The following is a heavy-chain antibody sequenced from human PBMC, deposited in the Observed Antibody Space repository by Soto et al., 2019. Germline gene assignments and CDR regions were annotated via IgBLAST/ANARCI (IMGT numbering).Heavy chain of an antibody. D-gene: IGHD6-13*01. CDR2: IKSKTDGGTT. J-gene: IGHJ4*02. CDR3: LKDSSSWYPNFDY. CDR1: GFTFSNAW. Sequence: GGSLRLSCAASGFTFSNAWMSWVRQAPGKGLEWVGRIKSKTDGGTTDYAAPVKGRFTISRDDSKNTLYLQMNSLKTEDTAVYYCLKDSSSWYPNFDYWGQGTLVTVSS. V-gene: IGHV3-15*01.